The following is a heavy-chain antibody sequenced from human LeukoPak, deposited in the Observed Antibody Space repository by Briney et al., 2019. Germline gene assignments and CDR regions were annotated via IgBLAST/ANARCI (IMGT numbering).Heavy chain of an antibody. V-gene: IGHV3-23*01. Sequence: QTGGSLRLSCAATGFSFSSYALSWVRQAPGKGLEWVSAISSGGDRTYYADSVTGRFTISRDNSKNMLFLQMSSLRAEDAAMYYCTREAIETGYAYDWGQGTLGTVFS. CDR3: TREAIETGYAYD. CDR2: ISSGGDRT. J-gene: IGHJ4*02. CDR1: GFSFSSYA. D-gene: IGHD3-16*01.